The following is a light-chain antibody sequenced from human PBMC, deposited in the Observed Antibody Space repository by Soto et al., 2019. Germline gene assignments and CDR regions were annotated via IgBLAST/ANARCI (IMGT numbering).Light chain of an antibody. V-gene: IGKV3-20*01. J-gene: IGKJ1*01. CDR3: QQYGNSPWT. CDR1: QSVSSSF. Sequence: IVLTQSPGTLSLSPGERATLSCRASQSVSSSFLAWYQQKPGQAPRLLIYGASSRATGIPDRFSGSGSGTDFTLTISRLEPEDFAVYHCQQYGNSPWTFGQGTKVEIK. CDR2: GAS.